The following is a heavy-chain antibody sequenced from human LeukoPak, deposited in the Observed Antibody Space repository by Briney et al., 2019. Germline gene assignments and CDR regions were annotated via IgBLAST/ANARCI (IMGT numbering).Heavy chain of an antibody. J-gene: IGHJ6*02. V-gene: IGHV4-34*01. D-gene: IGHD3-22*01. CDR2: INHSGST. CDR1: GGSFSGYY. CDR3: ASRGDPRSSGYYHATNYYGMDV. Sequence: SETLSLTCAVYGGSFSGYYWSWIRQPPGKGLEWIGEINHSGSTSYNPSLKSRVTISLDTSKNQFSLKLRSVTAADTVVYYCASRGDPRSSGYYHATNYYGMDVWGQGTTVTVSS.